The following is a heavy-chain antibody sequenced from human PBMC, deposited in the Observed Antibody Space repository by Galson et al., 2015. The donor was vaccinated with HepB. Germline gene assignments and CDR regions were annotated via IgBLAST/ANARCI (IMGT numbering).Heavy chain of an antibody. Sequence: QSGAEVKKPGDSLKISCKDFGSRFTTYWMAWVRQMPGKGLEWMGIIFPSDSDTRYSPSFEGQVTISADKSISTIYLQWNSLKATDTALYYCASIAAVGRHDAFDFWGQGTMVTVSS. CDR1: GSRFTTYW. J-gene: IGHJ3*01. D-gene: IGHD6-13*01. CDR3: ASIAAVGRHDAFDF. V-gene: IGHV5-51*03. CDR2: IFPSDSDT.